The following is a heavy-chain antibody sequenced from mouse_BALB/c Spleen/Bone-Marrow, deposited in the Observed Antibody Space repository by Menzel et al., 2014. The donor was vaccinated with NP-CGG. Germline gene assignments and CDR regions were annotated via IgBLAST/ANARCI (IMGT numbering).Heavy chain of an antibody. V-gene: IGHV5-12*01. CDR2: ISNGGGNT. J-gene: IGHJ3*01. D-gene: IGHD2-14*01. Sequence: EVQGVESGGGLVQPGGSLKLSCAPSGFTFGDYYMYWVRQTPEKRLEWVASISNGGGNTYYPDTLKGRFTISRDNAKNTLYLQMNRLKSEDTAIYYCTRHDYRYDAWFAYWGQGTLVTVSA. CDR1: GFTFGDYY. CDR3: TRHDYRYDAWFAY.